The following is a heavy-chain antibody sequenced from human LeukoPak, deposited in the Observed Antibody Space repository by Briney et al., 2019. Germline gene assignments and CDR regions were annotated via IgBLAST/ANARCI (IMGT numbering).Heavy chain of an antibody. D-gene: IGHD2-2*01. Sequence: GGSLRLSCAASGFSFSSYCMSWVRQAPGKGLEWVAIIKQDGSERYYVDSVKGRFTISRDNSRNSLYLQMDILRAEDTAVYYCATDNVYCSRTSCYQTFDYWGQGTLSPSPQ. CDR3: ATDNVYCSRTSCYQTFDY. CDR2: IKQDGSER. J-gene: IGHJ4*02. CDR1: GFSFSSYC. V-gene: IGHV3-7*01.